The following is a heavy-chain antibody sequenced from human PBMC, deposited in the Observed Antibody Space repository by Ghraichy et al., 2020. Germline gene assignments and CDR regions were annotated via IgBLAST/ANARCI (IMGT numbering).Heavy chain of an antibody. J-gene: IGHJ4*02. Sequence: GGSLRLSCAASRFPFSYFAMSWVRQAPGKGLEWVSAISGNGDNTYYADSVKGRFTISRDNSKNTLYLQMSSLRAEDTAVYYCAKDPGSSGWYFSLDYWGQGPLVPVSS. V-gene: IGHV3-23*01. CDR1: RFPFSYFA. CDR3: AKDPGSSGWYFSLDY. D-gene: IGHD6-19*01. CDR2: ISGNGDNT.